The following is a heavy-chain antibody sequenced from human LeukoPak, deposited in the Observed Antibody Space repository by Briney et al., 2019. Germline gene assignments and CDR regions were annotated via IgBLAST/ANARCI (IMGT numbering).Heavy chain of an antibody. CDR1: GFTFSSYG. V-gene: IGHV3-23*01. J-gene: IGHJ3*02. CDR2: ISGSGGTT. CDR3: AKSFWWFGEFSPFDI. Sequence: GGSLRLSCAASGFTFSSYGMSWVRQAPGKGLEWVSGISGSGGTTYYADPVKGRFTISRDNSKNTLYLQMNSLRAEDTAVYYCAKSFWWFGEFSPFDIWGQGTMVTVSS. D-gene: IGHD3-10*01.